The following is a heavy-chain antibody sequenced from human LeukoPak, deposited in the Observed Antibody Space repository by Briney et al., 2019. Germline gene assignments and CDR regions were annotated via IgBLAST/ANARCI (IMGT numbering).Heavy chain of an antibody. Sequence: PSETLTLTCAVYGGSFSGYYWSWIRQPPGKGLEWIGEINHSGSTNYNPSLKSRVTISVDTSKNQFSPKLSSVTAADTAVYYCARKLYCSSTSCSNWFDPWGQGTLVTVSS. V-gene: IGHV4-34*01. CDR2: INHSGST. CDR1: GGSFSGYY. J-gene: IGHJ5*02. D-gene: IGHD2-2*01. CDR3: ARKLYCSSTSCSNWFDP.